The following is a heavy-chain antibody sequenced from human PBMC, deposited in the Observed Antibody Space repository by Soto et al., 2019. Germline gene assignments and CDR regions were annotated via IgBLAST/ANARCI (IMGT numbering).Heavy chain of an antibody. CDR3: ARIHGKWFSDYYYLGMDV. D-gene: IGHD2-8*01. CDR1: GFSLTIPRLG. V-gene: IGHV2-26*01. Sequence: QVTLKESGPVLVKPTETLTLTCTVSGFSLTIPRLGVSWVRQPPGKALEWPAHIFSDDDKSYSTSLQRRLTNSQDTSKSQVVLSMTNMGPADTATYYCARIHGKWFSDYYYLGMDVWGQGTTVTVYS. CDR2: IFSDDDK. J-gene: IGHJ6*02.